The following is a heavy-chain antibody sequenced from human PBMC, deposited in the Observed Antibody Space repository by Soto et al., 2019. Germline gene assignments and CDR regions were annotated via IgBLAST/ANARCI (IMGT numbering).Heavy chain of an antibody. CDR2: ISAYNGNT. CDR1: GYTFTSYG. Sequence: ASVKVSCKASGYTFTSYGISWVRQAPGQGLEWMGWISAYNGNTNYAQKLQGRVTMTTDTSTSTAYMELRSLRSDDTAVYYCARVRYYYDSSGYGHYYYYGMDVWGQGTTVTVSS. J-gene: IGHJ6*02. CDR3: ARVRYYYDSSGYGHYYYYGMDV. D-gene: IGHD3-22*01. V-gene: IGHV1-18*04.